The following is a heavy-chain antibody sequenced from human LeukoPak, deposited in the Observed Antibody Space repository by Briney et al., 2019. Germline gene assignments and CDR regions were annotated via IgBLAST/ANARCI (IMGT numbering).Heavy chain of an antibody. J-gene: IGHJ4*02. V-gene: IGHV3-33*05. Sequence: GRSLRLSCAASGFTFSSYGMHWVRQAPGKGLEWVAVIQNDASTENFADSVKGRFTISRDNSKNTVFLQMNSLRVEDTAVYYCARELSQIVWGGLDYGGQGTLVSVSS. CDR3: ARELSQIVWGGLDY. CDR2: IQNDASTE. D-gene: IGHD2-21*01. CDR1: GFTFSSYG.